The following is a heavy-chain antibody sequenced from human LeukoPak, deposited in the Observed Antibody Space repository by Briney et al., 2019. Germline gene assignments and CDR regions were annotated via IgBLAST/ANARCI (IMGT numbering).Heavy chain of an antibody. D-gene: IGHD1-26*01. CDR3: ARFALVGATPLGAFDI. CDR1: GGSISSGDYY. J-gene: IGHJ3*02. V-gene: IGHV4-30-4*01. Sequence: SQTLSLTCTVSGGSISSGDYYWSWIRQPPGKGLEWIGYIYYSGSTYYNPSLKSRVTISVDTSKNQFSLKLSSVTAADTAVYYCARFALVGATPLGAFDIWGQGTMVTVSS. CDR2: IYYSGST.